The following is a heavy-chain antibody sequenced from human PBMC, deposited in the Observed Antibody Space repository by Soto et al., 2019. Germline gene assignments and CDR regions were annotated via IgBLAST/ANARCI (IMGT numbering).Heavy chain of an antibody. D-gene: IGHD6-13*01. CDR3: AGGPFSSWYEDRFDP. CDR2: IIPILGIA. V-gene: IGHV1-69*02. J-gene: IGHJ5*02. CDR1: GGTFSSYT. Sequence: QVQLVQSGAEVKKPGSSVKVSCKASGGTFSSYTISWVRQAPGQGLEWMGRIIPILGIANYAQKFQGRVTIXXDXSXXTAYMELSSLRSEDTAVYYCAGGPFSSWYEDRFDPWGQGTLVTVSS.